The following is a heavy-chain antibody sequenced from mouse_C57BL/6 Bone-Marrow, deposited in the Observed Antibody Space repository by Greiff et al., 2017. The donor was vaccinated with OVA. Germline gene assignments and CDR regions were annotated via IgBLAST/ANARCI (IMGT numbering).Heavy chain of an antibody. D-gene: IGHD1-1*01. J-gene: IGHJ4*01. V-gene: IGHV2-2*01. CDR3: ARSLLRGYYYAMDY. Sequence: VKLVESGPGLVQPSQSLSITCTVSGFSLTSYGVHWVRQSPGKGLEWLGVIWSGGSTDYNAAFISRLSISKDNSKSQVFFKMNSLQADDTAIYYCARSLLRGYYYAMDYWGQGTSVTVSS. CDR1: GFSLTSYG. CDR2: IWSGGST.